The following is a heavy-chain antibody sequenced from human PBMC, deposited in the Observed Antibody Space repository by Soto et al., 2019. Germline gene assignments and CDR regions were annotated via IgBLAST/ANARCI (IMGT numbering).Heavy chain of an antibody. CDR2: IHPRDSDT. V-gene: IGHV5-51*01. D-gene: IGHD3-10*01. CDR1: GYDFSTYY. J-gene: IGHJ6*02. CDR3: ARLGGYYYGSVSYWDYYYYGMDV. Sequence: GESLKISCKGSGYDFSTYYIGWVRQMPGKGLEWLGLIHPRDSDTRYSPSFQGQVTISVDQSINTAYLQWSSLKATDTAMYYCARLGGYYYGSVSYWDYYYYGMDVWGQGTTVTVSS.